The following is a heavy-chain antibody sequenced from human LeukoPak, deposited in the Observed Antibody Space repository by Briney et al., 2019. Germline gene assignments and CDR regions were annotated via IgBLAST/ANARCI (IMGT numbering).Heavy chain of an antibody. CDR2: IIGEGRST. J-gene: IGHJ3*02. CDR3: ARDARHCTTTICYAFMAFDI. D-gene: IGHD2-2*01. V-gene: IGHV3-74*01. Sequence: GGSLRLSCAASGFTFSNHWMHWVRQSPGKGLVWVSRIIGEGRSTDYADSVKGRFTISRDNAKNTLYLQLNSLRAEDTAVYYCARDARHCTTTICYAFMAFDIWGQGTVVTVSS. CDR1: GFTFSNHW.